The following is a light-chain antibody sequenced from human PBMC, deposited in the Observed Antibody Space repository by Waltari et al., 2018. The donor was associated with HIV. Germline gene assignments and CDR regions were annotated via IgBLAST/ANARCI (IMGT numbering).Light chain of an antibody. CDR1: QSVSSN. CDR3: QQYNNWPSAIT. V-gene: IGKV3-15*01. Sequence: EIVTTQSPATLSKSPGERATLACRASQSVSSNLPCYQQKPGQAPRLLISGASTRATGIPARFSGSGSGTEFTLTISSLQSEDFAVYYCQQYNNWPSAITFGQGTRLEIK. CDR2: GAS. J-gene: IGKJ5*01.